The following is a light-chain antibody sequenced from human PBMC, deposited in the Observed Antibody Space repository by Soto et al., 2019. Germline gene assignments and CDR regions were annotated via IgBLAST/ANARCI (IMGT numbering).Light chain of an antibody. J-gene: IGKJ5*01. CDR2: KAS. Sequence: DIQMTQSPSTLSASVGDRVTITCRASQSINSWLAWYQQKPGKAPKLLIYKASSLESGVPSRFSGSGSGIEFTLTISSLQPDDFAAYYCQQYEIYPITFGQGTRLESK. CDR3: QQYEIYPIT. V-gene: IGKV1-5*03. CDR1: QSINSW.